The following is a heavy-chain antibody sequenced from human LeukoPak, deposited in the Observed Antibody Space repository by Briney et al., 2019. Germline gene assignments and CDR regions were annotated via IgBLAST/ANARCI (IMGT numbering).Heavy chain of an antibody. V-gene: IGHV1-18*01. J-gene: IGHJ4*02. CDR2: ISAYNGNT. Sequence: ASVKVSCKASGYTFTSYGISWVRQAPGQGLEWMGWISAYNGNTNYAQKLQGRVTMTTDTSTSTAYMELRSLRSEDTAVYYCARAWYSGYDYLSRFDYWGQGTLVTVSS. D-gene: IGHD5-12*01. CDR3: ARAWYSGYDYLSRFDY. CDR1: GYTFTSYG.